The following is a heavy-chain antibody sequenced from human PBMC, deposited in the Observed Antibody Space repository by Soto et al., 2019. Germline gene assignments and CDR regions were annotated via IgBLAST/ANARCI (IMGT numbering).Heavy chain of an antibody. CDR2: MSHSGGT. V-gene: IGHV4-34*01. J-gene: IGHJ3*02. CDR1: GGFVSSGSYY. CDR3: ARVERGTATTVVDAFDI. Sequence: QVQLQQWGAGLLKPSETLSLTCAVYGGFVSSGSYYWSWIRQPPGKGLEWIGEMSHSGGTHFNPSLKSRVPISVDTSKNQFSLKMSSVTAADTALYYWARVERGTATTVVDAFDIWGPGTMGTVSS. D-gene: IGHD1-1*01.